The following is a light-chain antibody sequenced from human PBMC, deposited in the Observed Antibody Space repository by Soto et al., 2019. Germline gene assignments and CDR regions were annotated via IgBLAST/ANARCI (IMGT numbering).Light chain of an antibody. CDR2: GAS. CDR1: QSVSSSY. J-gene: IGKJ5*01. Sequence: IGLTQSPGTRSLSPGERATLSCRASQSVSSSYLAWYQQKPGQAPRLLIYGASSRATGIPDRFSGSGSGTDSTLTISRLEPEDFAVYYCQQYGSSPTFGQGTRLEIK. V-gene: IGKV3-20*01. CDR3: QQYGSSPT.